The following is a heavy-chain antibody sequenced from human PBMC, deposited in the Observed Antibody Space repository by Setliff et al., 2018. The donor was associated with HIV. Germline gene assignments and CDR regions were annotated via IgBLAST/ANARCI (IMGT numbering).Heavy chain of an antibody. D-gene: IGHD1-1*01. CDR2: ISAYNGNT. J-gene: IGHJ4*02. CDR3: ARVPEGTRASDY. CDR1: GYTFTSYG. Sequence: ASVKVSCKASGYTFTSYGISWVRQAPGQGLEWMGWISAYNGNTNYAQKLQGRVTMTTDTSTSTAYMELRSLSSDDTAVYYCARVPEGTRASDYWGQGTLVTVSS. V-gene: IGHV1-18*01.